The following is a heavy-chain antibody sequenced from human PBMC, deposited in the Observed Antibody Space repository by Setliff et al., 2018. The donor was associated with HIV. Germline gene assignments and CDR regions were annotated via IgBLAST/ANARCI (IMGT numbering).Heavy chain of an antibody. J-gene: IGHJ5*02. CDR3: ARGLRGRIVVPHYYDSSGPS. V-gene: IGHV4-34*01. CDR2: INHSGSP. CDR1: GGSFRSSRYY. Sequence: SETLSLTCTVSGGSFRSSRYYWSWIRQPPGKGLEWIGEINHSGSPNYNPSLKSRVTISVDTSKNQFSLKLSSVTAADTAVYYCARGLRGRIVVPHYYDSSGPSWGPGTLVTVSS. D-gene: IGHD3-22*01.